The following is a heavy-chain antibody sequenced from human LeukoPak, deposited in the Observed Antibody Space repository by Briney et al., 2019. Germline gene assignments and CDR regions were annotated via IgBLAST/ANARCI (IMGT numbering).Heavy chain of an antibody. Sequence: GGSLRLSCAASGFTFSGSAMHWVRQACGKGLAWVDRIRSKPNSYATAYAASVKGRFTISRDDSKNTAYLQMNSLKTEDTAVYYCTTRDPNAFDIWGQGTMVTVSS. J-gene: IGHJ3*02. V-gene: IGHV3-73*01. CDR1: GFTFSGSA. CDR3: TTRDPNAFDI. CDR2: IRSKPNSYAT.